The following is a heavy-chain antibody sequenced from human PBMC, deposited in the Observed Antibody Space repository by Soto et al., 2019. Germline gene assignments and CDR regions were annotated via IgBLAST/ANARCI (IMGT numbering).Heavy chain of an antibody. J-gene: IGHJ5*02. Sequence: ASVKVSCKASGYTFTSYGISWVRQAPGQGLEWMGWISAYSGNTNYAQKLQGRVTMTTDTSTSTAYMELRSLRSDDTAVYYCARDHGSLYDSSGYYPCCGWFDPWGQGTLVTVS. CDR2: ISAYSGNT. V-gene: IGHV1-18*01. CDR1: GYTFTSYG. D-gene: IGHD3-22*01. CDR3: ARDHGSLYDSSGYYPCCGWFDP.